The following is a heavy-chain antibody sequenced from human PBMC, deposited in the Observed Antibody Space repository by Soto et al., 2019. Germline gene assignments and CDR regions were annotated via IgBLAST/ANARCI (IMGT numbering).Heavy chain of an antibody. CDR2: IIPIFGTE. CDR1: GGTFSSYA. J-gene: IGHJ5*02. D-gene: IGHD2-15*01. V-gene: IGHV1-69*01. CDR3: ARDLCSGGSCYLAGNWFDP. Sequence: QVQLVQPGAEVRKPGSSGKVSCKASGGTFSSYAISWVRQAPGQGLEWRGGIIPIFGTENYAQKFQGRVKITADESTSTAYMELSSLRSEDTAVYYCARDLCSGGSCYLAGNWFDPWGQGTLVTVSS.